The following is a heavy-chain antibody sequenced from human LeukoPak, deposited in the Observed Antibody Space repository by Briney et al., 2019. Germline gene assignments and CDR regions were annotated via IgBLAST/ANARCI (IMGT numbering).Heavy chain of an antibody. CDR2: IYYSGNT. CDR1: GGSISSSSYY. Sequence: SETLSLTCTVSGGSISSSSYYWGWIRQPPGAGLEWIGTIYYSGNTYYNRTLKSRLAISVDTSKNHFSLKLSSVTAADTAVYYCARAPNYDFWSGYLDYWGQGTLVTVSS. V-gene: IGHV4-39*02. CDR3: ARAPNYDFWSGYLDY. D-gene: IGHD3-3*01. J-gene: IGHJ4*02.